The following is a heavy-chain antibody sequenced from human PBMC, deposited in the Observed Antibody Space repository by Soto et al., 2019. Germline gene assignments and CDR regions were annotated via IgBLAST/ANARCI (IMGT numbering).Heavy chain of an antibody. V-gene: IGHV3-21*06. CDR3: ARESEDLTSNFVY. CDR1: GFTFTRYS. Sequence: GGSLRLSCAASGFTFTRYSMNWVRQAPGKGLEWVSSISSTTNYIYYGDSMKGRFTTSRDNAKNSLYLEMNSLRAEDTAVYYFARESEDLTSNFVYWGQGTLVTVSS. CDR2: ISSTTNYI. J-gene: IGHJ4*02.